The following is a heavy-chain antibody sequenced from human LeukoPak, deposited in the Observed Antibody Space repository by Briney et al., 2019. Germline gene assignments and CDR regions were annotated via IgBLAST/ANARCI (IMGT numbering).Heavy chain of an antibody. V-gene: IGHV4-61*02. CDR1: GGSISSGSYY. CDR3: ARTRVGATDLDY. J-gene: IGHJ4*02. CDR2: IYTSGST. Sequence: PSQTLSLTCTVSGGSISSGSYYWSWIRQPAGKGLEWIGRIYTSGSTNYNPSLKSRVTMSVDTSKNQFSLKLSSVTAADTAVYYCARTRVGATDLDYWGQGTLVTVSS. D-gene: IGHD1-26*01.